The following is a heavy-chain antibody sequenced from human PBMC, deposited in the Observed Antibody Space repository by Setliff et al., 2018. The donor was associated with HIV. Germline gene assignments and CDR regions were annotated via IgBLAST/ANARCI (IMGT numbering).Heavy chain of an antibody. Sequence: SETLSLTCAVYGGSFSSYYWRWIRQPPGKGLEWIGEINHSGSTNYNPSLMSRVTISIDTSKIQFSLKVSSVTAAYTAVYDCARERSLITNRRYFDSWGQGTLVTVSS. J-gene: IGHJ4*02. V-gene: IGHV4-34*01. D-gene: IGHD1-1*01. CDR1: GGSFSSYY. CDR3: ARERSLITNRRYFDS. CDR2: INHSGST.